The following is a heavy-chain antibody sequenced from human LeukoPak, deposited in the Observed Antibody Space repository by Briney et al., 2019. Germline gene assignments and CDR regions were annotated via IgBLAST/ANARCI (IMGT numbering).Heavy chain of an antibody. CDR1: GGSITSGSYS. CDR3: ARYSDGNIHGAFDP. V-gene: IGHV4-30-2*01. CDR2: VYHGGST. J-gene: IGHJ3*01. Sequence: SETLSLTCTVSGGSITSGSYSWSWIRQPPGKGLEWIGFVYHGGSTYYNPSLKSRATISIEWSQTQFSLKLTSVTAADTAVYYYARYSDGNIHGAFDPWGQGTMVIVSS. D-gene: IGHD3-16*01.